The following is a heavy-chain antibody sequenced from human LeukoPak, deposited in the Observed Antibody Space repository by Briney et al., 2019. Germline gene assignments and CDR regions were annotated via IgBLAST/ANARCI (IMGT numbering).Heavy chain of an antibody. D-gene: IGHD2-21*01. CDR2: INTNTGNP. CDR3: ARDQSRLYCAGSTCPPGY. Sequence: ASVKVSCKASGYTFTSYAMNRVRQAPGQGLEWMGWINTNTGNPTYAQGFTGRFVFSLDTSVSTAYLQISSLKAEDTAVYYCARDQSRLYCAGSTCPPGYWGQGTLVTVSS. V-gene: IGHV7-4-1*02. CDR1: GYTFTSYA. J-gene: IGHJ4*01.